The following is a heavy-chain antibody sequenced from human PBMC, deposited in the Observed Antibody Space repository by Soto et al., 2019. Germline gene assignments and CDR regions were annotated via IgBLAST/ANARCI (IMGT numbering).Heavy chain of an antibody. CDR3: ARETGERYYYGMDV. J-gene: IGHJ6*02. CDR2: INHSGST. Sequence: SETLSLTCAVYGGSFSGYYWSWVRQPPGKGLEWIGEINHSGSTNYNPSLKSRVTISVDTSKNQFSLKLSSVTAADTAVYYCARETGERYYYGMDVWGQGTTVTVSS. D-gene: IGHD7-27*01. V-gene: IGHV4-34*01. CDR1: GGSFSGYY.